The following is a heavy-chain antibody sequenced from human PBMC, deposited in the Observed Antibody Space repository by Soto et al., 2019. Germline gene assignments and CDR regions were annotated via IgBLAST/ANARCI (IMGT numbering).Heavy chain of an antibody. CDR2: ISGSGGKT. Sequence: EVQLLESGGGLVQHGGSLRLSCAASGFTFTSYAMSWVRQAPGKGLEWVSVISGSGGKTYYVDTVKGRFTITRDNSKNTLYLQMSSLKAEHTAVYYCAKIGGGGNSWSTGWGQGTLVTVSS. J-gene: IGHJ4*02. V-gene: IGHV3-23*01. CDR3: AKIGGGGNSWSTG. D-gene: IGHD3-10*01. CDR1: GFTFTSYA.